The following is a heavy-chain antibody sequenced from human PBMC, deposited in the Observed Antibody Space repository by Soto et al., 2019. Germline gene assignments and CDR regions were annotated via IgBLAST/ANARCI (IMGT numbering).Heavy chain of an antibody. V-gene: IGHV2-5*02. CDR3: AHRRGGYCSSTSCYRYSDY. J-gene: IGHJ4*02. Sequence: QITLKESGPPLVKPTQTLTLTCTFSGFSLSTSGVGVGWIRQPPGKALEWLALIYWDDDKRYSPSLKSRLTITKDTSKNQVVLTMTNMDPVDTATYYCAHRRGGYCSSTSCYRYSDYWGQGTLVTVSS. D-gene: IGHD2-2*01. CDR1: GFSLSTSGVG. CDR2: IYWDDDK.